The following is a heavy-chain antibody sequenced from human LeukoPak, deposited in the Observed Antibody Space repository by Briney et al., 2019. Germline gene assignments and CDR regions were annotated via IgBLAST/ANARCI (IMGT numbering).Heavy chain of an antibody. V-gene: IGHV4-30-2*01. J-gene: IGHJ3*02. D-gene: IGHD2-2*02. CDR1: GGSISSGGYY. Sequence: SETLSLTCTVSGGSISSGGYYWSWIRQPPGKGLEWIGYIYHSGSTYYNPSLKSRVTISVDRSKNQFSLKLSSVTAADTAVYYCARLLSCSSTSCYTVPRAFNIWGQGTMVTVSS. CDR2: IYHSGST. CDR3: ARLLSCSSTSCYTVPRAFNI.